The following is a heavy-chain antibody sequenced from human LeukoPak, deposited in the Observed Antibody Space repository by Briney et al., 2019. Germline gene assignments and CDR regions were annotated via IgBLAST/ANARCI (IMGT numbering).Heavy chain of an antibody. V-gene: IGHV3-48*04. CDR1: GFTFSSYS. CDR3: ARDAAYYYDSSGYSPFDY. D-gene: IGHD3-22*01. J-gene: IGHJ4*02. CDR2: ISSSSSTI. Sequence: PGGSLRLSCAASGFTFSSYSMNWVRQAPGKGLEWVSYISSSSSTIYYADSVKGRFTISRDNAKNSLYLQMNSLRAEDTAVYYCARDAAYYYDSSGYSPFDYWGQGTLVTVSS.